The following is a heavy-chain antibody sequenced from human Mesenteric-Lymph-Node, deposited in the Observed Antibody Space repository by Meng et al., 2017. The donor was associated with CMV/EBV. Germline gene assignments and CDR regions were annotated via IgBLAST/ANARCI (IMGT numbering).Heavy chain of an antibody. V-gene: IGHV1-2*02. Sequence: ASVKVSCKASGGTFSSYTISWVRQAPGQGLEWMGWINPNSGGTNYAQKFQGRVTMTRDTSISTAYMELSRLRSDDTAVYYCARTMVPAARDPFDYWGQGTLVTVSS. CDR3: ARTMVPAARDPFDY. D-gene: IGHD2-2*01. J-gene: IGHJ4*02. CDR2: INPNSGGT. CDR1: GGTFSSYT.